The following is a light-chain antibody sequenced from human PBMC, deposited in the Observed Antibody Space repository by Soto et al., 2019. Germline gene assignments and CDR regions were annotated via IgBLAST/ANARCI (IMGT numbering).Light chain of an antibody. CDR3: SSYTSSSTRV. V-gene: IGLV2-14*01. J-gene: IGLJ3*02. CDR1: SSDVGGYNY. CDR2: EVS. Sequence: QSALTQPASVAGAPGQSITISCTGTSSDVGGYNYVSWDQQHPGKAPKRMIYEVSNRPSGVSNRFSGSKSGNTASLNISGLQAEDEADYYCSSYTSSSTRVFGGGTNLTVL.